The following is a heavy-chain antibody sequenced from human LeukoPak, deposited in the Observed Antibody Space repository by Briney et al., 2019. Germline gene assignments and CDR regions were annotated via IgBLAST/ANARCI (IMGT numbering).Heavy chain of an antibody. CDR2: INPTTGAT. V-gene: IGHV1-2*02. CDR1: GYTLTGYY. CDR3: ARDRVGSGWPRPYYFEV. D-gene: IGHD6-19*01. Sequence: GASLSVSCKASGYTLTGYYLHWVRQAPGQGLEWMGWINPTTGATYSAQKFQGRITMTRDTSISTAYMDLSRLRSDDTAVYYCARDRVGSGWPRPYYFEVWGQGTLVSVST. J-gene: IGHJ4*02.